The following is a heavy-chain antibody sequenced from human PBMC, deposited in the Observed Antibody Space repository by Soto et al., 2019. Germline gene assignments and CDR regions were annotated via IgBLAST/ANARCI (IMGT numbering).Heavy chain of an antibody. CDR2: INPSGGST. CDR1: GYTFTSYY. D-gene: IGHD6-19*01. Sequence: ASVEVSCKASGYTFTSYYIHWVRQAPGQGLEWMGIINPSGGSTSYAQKFQGRVTMTRDTSTSTVYMELSSLRSEDTAVYYCARDGRSPYSSGWYYFDYWGQGPLIT. V-gene: IGHV1-46*01. J-gene: IGHJ4*02. CDR3: ARDGRSPYSSGWYYFDY.